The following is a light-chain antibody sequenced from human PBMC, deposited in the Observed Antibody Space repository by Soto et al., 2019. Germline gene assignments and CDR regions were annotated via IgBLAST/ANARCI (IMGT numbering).Light chain of an antibody. CDR2: EVF. J-gene: IGLJ1*01. CDR1: RSDVGGYDY. Sequence: QSALTQPASVSGSPGQSITISCTGPRSDVGGYDYVSWYQQHPAKAPKVMIYEVFNRPSGVSNRFSGSKSGNTASLTSSRLQAEDEADYYCTSYRSGNTLVFGTGTKLTVL. V-gene: IGLV2-14*01. CDR3: TSYRSGNTLV.